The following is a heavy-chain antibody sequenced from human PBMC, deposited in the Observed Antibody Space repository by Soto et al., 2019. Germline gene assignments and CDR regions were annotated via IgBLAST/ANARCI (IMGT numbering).Heavy chain of an antibody. CDR2: IYSGGST. D-gene: IGHD6-19*01. J-gene: IGHJ3*02. V-gene: IGHV3-53*01. CDR3: ASKIAVASAFDI. Sequence: GGSLRLSCAASGFTVSSNYMSWVRQAPGKGLEWVSVIYSGGSTYYADSVKGRFTISRDNSKNTLYLQMNSLRAEDTAVYYCASKIAVASAFDIWGQGTMVTVPS. CDR1: GFTVSSNY.